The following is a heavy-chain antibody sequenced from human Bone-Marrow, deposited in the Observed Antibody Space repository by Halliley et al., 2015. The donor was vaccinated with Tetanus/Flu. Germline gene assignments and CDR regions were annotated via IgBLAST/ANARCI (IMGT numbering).Heavy chain of an antibody. CDR2: KKYDGTEE. CDR3: ARASGFIAVSGTAS. D-gene: IGHD6-19*01. J-gene: IGHJ5*01. Sequence: VANKKYDGTEEYYVDSVRGRFPISRDNAKKSLYPQMNTLTADDTAVYYCARASGFIAVSGTASWGHGTLVIVSS. V-gene: IGHV3-7*04.